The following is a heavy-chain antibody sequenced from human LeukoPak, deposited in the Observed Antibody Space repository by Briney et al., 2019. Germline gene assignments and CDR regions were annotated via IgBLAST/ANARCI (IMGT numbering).Heavy chain of an antibody. CDR3: ARGKGIYCGGDCSALDY. J-gene: IGHJ4*02. CDR1: GFTFSSYA. D-gene: IGHD2-21*02. V-gene: IGHV3-64*01. CDR2: ISTNGGIT. Sequence: GGSLSLTCAVSGFTFSSYAMHWVRQAPGKGLEYVSAISTNGGITYYANSVKGRFTISRDNSKNTLYLQMGSLAAEDMAVYYCARGKGIYCGGDCSALDYWGQGTLVTVSS.